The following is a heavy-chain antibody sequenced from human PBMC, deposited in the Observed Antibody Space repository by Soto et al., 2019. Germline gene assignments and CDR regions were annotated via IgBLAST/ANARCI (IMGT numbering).Heavy chain of an antibody. Sequence: QVQLVETGGGVVQPGRSLRLSCAASGFTFSSYGMHWVRQAPGKGLEWVAVISYDGSNKYYADSVKGRFTISRDNSKNTLYLQMNSLRAEDTAVYYCARARFAAAAGTEYFQHWGQGTLVTVSS. CDR3: ARARFAAAAGTEYFQH. D-gene: IGHD6-13*01. CDR1: GFTFSSYG. CDR2: ISYDGSNK. V-gene: IGHV3-30*03. J-gene: IGHJ1*01.